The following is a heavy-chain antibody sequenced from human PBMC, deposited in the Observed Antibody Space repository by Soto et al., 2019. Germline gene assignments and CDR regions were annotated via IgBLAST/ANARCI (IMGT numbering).Heavy chain of an antibody. CDR2: IYYSGST. CDR3: ARAQYYYDSSGYYLLDY. Sequence: PSETLSLTCTVSGGSISSYYWGWIRQPPGKGLEWIGYIYYSGSTNYNPSLKSRVTISVDTSKNQFSLKLSSVTAADTAVYYCARAQYYYDSSGYYLLDYWGQGTLVTVSS. V-gene: IGHV4-59*01. CDR1: GGSISSYY. D-gene: IGHD3-22*01. J-gene: IGHJ4*02.